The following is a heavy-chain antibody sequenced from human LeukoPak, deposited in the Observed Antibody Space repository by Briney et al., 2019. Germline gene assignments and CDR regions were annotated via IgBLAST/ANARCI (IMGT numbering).Heavy chain of an antibody. CDR3: ATALRGYSYGYDY. CDR1: GGTFSSYA. D-gene: IGHD5-18*01. V-gene: IGHV1-69*13. CDR2: IIPIFGTA. Sequence: SVKVSCKASGGTFSSYAISWVRQAPGQGLEWMGGIIPIFGTANYAQKFQGRVTITADESTSTAYMELSSLRSEDTAVYYCATALRGYSYGYDYWGQGTLVTVSS. J-gene: IGHJ4*02.